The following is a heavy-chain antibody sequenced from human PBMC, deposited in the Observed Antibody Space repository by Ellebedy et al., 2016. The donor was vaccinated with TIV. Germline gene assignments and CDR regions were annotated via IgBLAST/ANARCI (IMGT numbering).Heavy chain of an antibody. CDR2: ISTTSKTI. V-gene: IGHV3-11*01. Sequence: PGGSLRLSCEASGFPFSDCYMTWVRQAPGKGLDWVSYISTTSKTIYYADSVKGRFTISRDNAKNSVDLEMNSLRAEDTARYYCVKGVYDTSAYPIFHHWGQGTVVTVSS. J-gene: IGHJ1*01. CDR3: VKGVYDTSAYPIFHH. CDR1: GFPFSDCY. D-gene: IGHD5/OR15-5a*01.